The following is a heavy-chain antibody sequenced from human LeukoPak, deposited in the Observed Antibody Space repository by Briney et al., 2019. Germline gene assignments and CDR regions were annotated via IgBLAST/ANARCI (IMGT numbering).Heavy chain of an antibody. CDR1: GFTFSSYW. D-gene: IGHD3-10*01. CDR2: INSDGSST. CDR3: ARVSYYYGSGSYRPTAVYYFDY. J-gene: IGHJ4*02. V-gene: IGHV3-74*01. Sequence: GGSLRLSCAASGFTFSSYWMHWVRQAPGKGLVWVSRINSDGSSTSYADSVKGRFTISRDNAKNTLYLQMNSLRAEATAVYYCARVSYYYGSGSYRPTAVYYFDYWGQGTLVTVSS.